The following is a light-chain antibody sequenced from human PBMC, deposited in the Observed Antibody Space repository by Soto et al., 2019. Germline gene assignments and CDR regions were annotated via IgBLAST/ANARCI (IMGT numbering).Light chain of an antibody. V-gene: IGLV2-14*01. Sequence: QSALTQPASVSGSPGQSITISCTGTSSDVGGYNYVSWYQQHPGQAPKLMIYVVTDRHSGVSSRFSCSKSGNTASLTISGLQAEDEADYYCSSYTSSSTLFGTGTKLTVL. CDR2: VVT. J-gene: IGLJ1*01. CDR1: SSDVGGYNY. CDR3: SSYTSSSTL.